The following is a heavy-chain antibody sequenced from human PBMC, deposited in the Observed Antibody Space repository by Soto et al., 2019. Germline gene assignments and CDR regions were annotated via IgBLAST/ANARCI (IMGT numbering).Heavy chain of an antibody. J-gene: IGHJ3*02. CDR2: ISAYNGNT. CDR3: ARAGAFYETSGYPWSTFDI. Sequence: QVHLVQSGAEVKKPGASVKVSCKASGYTLTSYGISWVRQAPGQGLPWMGWISAYNGNTNYADKFQGRVTRTIDTSTSTAHLEVRSLRSDDTAVYYCARAGAFYETSGYPWSTFDIWGQGTMVTVSS. D-gene: IGHD3-22*01. CDR1: GYTLTSYG. V-gene: IGHV1-18*01.